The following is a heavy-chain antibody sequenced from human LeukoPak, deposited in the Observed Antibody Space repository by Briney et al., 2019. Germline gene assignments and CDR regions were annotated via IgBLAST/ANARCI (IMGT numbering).Heavy chain of an antibody. J-gene: IGHJ5*02. Sequence: SETLSLTCGVSGYSISDGYHWGWIRQPPGKGLGWVGSVHRSGRTYYNPSLKSRVIISADTSENHFSLRVTSVTAADTAVYYCARGGFYTTTWFNPWGPGLLVTVTS. CDR1: GYSISDGYH. D-gene: IGHD2-2*02. CDR3: ARGGFYTTTWFNP. CDR2: VHRSGRT. V-gene: IGHV4-38-2*01.